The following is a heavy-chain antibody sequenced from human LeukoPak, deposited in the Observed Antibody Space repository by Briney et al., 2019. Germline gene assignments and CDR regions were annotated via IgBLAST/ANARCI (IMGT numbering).Heavy chain of an antibody. D-gene: IGHD2-2*01. Sequence: GGSLGLSCAASGFTSSSYAMSWVRQAPGKGLEWVSAISGSGGSTYYADSVKGRFTISRDNSKNTLYLQMNSLRAEDTAVYYCAKSPSIVVVPAANFGGWFDPWGQGTLVTVSS. CDR3: AKSPSIVVVPAANFGGWFDP. V-gene: IGHV3-23*01. CDR2: ISGSGGST. CDR1: GFTSSSYA. J-gene: IGHJ5*02.